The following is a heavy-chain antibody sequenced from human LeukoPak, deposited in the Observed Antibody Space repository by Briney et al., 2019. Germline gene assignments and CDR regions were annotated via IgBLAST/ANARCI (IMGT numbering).Heavy chain of an antibody. J-gene: IGHJ4*02. CDR3: AKGGDPDYYDSLDY. CDR1: GFTFDDYA. Sequence: PGRSLRLSCAASGFTFDDYAMHWVRQAPGKGLEWVSGISWNSGSIGYADSVKGRFIISRDNAKNSLYLQMNSLRAEDMALYYCAKGGDPDYYDSLDYWGQGTLVTVSS. V-gene: IGHV3-9*03. D-gene: IGHD3-22*01. CDR2: ISWNSGSI.